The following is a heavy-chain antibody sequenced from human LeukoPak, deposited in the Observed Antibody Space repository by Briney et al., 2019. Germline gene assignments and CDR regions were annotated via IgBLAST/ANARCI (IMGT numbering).Heavy chain of an antibody. CDR3: ARDFSGVAANWFDP. CDR1: GFTFSDYY. D-gene: IGHD3-3*01. Sequence: GSLRLSCAASGFTFSDYYMSWIRQAPGKGLEWIGYIYYSGSTNYNPSLKSRVTISVDTSKNQFSLRLTSVTAADTAVYYCARDFSGVAANWFDPWGQGTLVTVSS. J-gene: IGHJ5*02. CDR2: IYYSGST. V-gene: IGHV4-59*01.